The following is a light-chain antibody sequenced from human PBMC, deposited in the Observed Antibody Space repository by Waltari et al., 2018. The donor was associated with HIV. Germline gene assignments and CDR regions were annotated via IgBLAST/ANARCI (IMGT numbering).Light chain of an antibody. CDR1: NSDIGAYDY. Sequence: QSVLTQPASVSGSPGQSITISCTGTNSDIGAYDYVHWYHQHPGKAPKLLIYEVTIRSPVISYRFSGSKSGNTASMTIAGLQAEDEAHYYCSSYAATTTIVFGGGTRLTVL. CDR2: EVT. J-gene: IGLJ3*02. CDR3: SSYAATTTIV. V-gene: IGLV2-14*01.